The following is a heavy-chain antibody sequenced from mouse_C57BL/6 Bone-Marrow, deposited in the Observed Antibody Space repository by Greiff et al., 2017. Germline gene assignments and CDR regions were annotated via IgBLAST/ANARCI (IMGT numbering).Heavy chain of an antibody. J-gene: IGHJ4*01. Sequence: VQLQESGAELVRPGASVTLSCKASGYTFTDYEMHWVKQTPVHGLEWIGAIDPETGGTAYNQKFKGKATLTVDQSSSTAYMQLNSLTSEDSAVYYCARKRRSVLYAMDYWGQGTSVTVSS. CDR3: ARKRRSVLYAMDY. CDR2: IDPETGGT. CDR1: GYTFTDYE. V-gene: IGHV1-15*01.